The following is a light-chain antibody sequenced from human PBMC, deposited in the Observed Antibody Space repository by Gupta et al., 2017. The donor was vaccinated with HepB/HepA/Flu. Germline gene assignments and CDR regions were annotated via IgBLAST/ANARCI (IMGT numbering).Light chain of an antibody. Sequence: SVLPQPPSASGAPGQRVTLICTGSSANIGAGYDVHWYQQLLGTAPKLLIYGNTNRPSGVPDRFSGSKSGTSASLATTGLQAEDEADYYCQSYDSSLSGVVFGGGTKLTVL. CDR2: GNT. CDR1: SANIGAGYD. V-gene: IGLV1-40*01. CDR3: QSYDSSLSGVV. J-gene: IGLJ2*01.